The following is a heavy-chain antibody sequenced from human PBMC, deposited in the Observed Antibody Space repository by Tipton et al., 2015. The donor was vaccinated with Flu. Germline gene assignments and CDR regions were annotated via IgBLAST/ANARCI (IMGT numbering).Heavy chain of an antibody. CDR1: GGSVSSYY. V-gene: IGHV4-59*02. Sequence: LRLSCTVSGGSVSSYYWSWIRQPPGKGLEWIGYIYYSGSTNYNPSLKSRVTISVDTSKNQFSLKLSSVTAADTAVYYCARDLMRSGAYCSGGSCYAGLGYWGQGTLVTVSS. D-gene: IGHD2-15*01. J-gene: IGHJ4*02. CDR3: ARDLMRSGAYCSGGSCYAGLGY. CDR2: IYYSGST.